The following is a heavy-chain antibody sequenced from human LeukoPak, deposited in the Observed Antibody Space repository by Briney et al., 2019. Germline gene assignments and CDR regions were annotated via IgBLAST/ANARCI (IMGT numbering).Heavy chain of an antibody. J-gene: IGHJ4*02. V-gene: IGHV3-21*01. CDR3: ARDYDILTGPQSHFDY. CDR2: ISSSSSYI. Sequence: GGSLRLSCAASGSTFSSYSMNWVRQAPGKGLEWVSSISSSSSYIYYADSVKGRFTISRDNAKNSLYLQMNSLRAEDTAVYYCARDYDILTGPQSHFDYWGQGTLVTVSS. D-gene: IGHD3-9*01. CDR1: GSTFSSYS.